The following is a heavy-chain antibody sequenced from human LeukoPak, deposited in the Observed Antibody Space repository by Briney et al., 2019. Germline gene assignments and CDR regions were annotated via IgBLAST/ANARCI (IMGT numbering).Heavy chain of an antibody. D-gene: IGHD3-3*01. V-gene: IGHV5-51*01. Sequence: GESLKISCKGSGYSFTSYWIGWVRQMPGKGLDWMGIIYPGDSDTRYNPSFQGQVTFSADKSISAAYLQWSSLKASDTAIYYCARRTTGGVLGYWGQGTLVTVSS. CDR2: IYPGDSDT. CDR1: GYSFTSYW. CDR3: ARRTTGGVLGY. J-gene: IGHJ4*02.